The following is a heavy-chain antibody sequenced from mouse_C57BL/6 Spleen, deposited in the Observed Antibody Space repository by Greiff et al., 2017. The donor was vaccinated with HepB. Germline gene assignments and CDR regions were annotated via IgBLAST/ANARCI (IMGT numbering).Heavy chain of an antibody. CDR3: ARVLRYLYAMDY. CDR2: IDPSDSET. J-gene: IGHJ4*01. V-gene: IGHV1-52*01. Sequence: QVQLQQPGAELVRPGSSVKLSCKASGYTFTSYWMHWVKQRPIQGLEWIGNIDPSDSETHYNQKFKDKATLTVDKSSSTAYMQLSSLTSEDSAVYYCARVLRYLYAMDYWGQGTSVTVSS. CDR1: GYTFTSYW. D-gene: IGHD1-1*01.